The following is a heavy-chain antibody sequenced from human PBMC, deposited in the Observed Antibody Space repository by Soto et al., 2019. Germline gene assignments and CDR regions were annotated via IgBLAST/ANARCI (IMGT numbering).Heavy chain of an antibody. Sequence: PSETLSLTCTVSGGSISSGAYYWTWVRQPPGRGLEWIGYIYYIGTSYYSPSLKSRVTISVDTSKNQFSLRLSSVTAADSAVYYCARLRDGYNSFDYWGHGTLVTVSS. CDR1: GGSISSGAYY. V-gene: IGHV4-30-4*01. CDR2: IYYIGTS. J-gene: IGHJ4*01. D-gene: IGHD5-12*01. CDR3: ARLRDGYNSFDY.